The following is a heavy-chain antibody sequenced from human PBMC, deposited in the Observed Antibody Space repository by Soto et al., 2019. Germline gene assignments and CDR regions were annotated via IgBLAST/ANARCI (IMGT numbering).Heavy chain of an antibody. CDR3: AHRVLRTVFGLVTTTAIYFDF. Sequence: QITLNESGPTQVKPRQTLTLTCTFSGFSLTTSGVGVGWIRQSPGKAPEWLALIYWDDDKRYSPSLKSRLTITKDTSKNQVVLKMADLDPADTATYSCAHRVLRTVFGLVTTTAIYFDFWGQGTPVAVSS. V-gene: IGHV2-5*02. CDR1: GFSLTTSGVG. J-gene: IGHJ4*02. D-gene: IGHD3-3*01. CDR2: IYWDDDK.